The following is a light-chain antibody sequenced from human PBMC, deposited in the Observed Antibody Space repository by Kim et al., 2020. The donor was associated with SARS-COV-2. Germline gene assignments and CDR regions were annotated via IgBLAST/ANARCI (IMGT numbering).Light chain of an antibody. V-gene: IGLV3-19*01. CDR2: GKN. J-gene: IGLJ2*01. Sequence: SSELTQDPAVSVALGQTVRITCQGDSLRSYYASWYQQKPGQAPVLVIYGKNNRPSGIPDRFSGSSSGNTASSTITGAQAEDEADYYCNSRDSSGNPVFGGGTKLTVL. CDR1: SLRSYY. CDR3: NSRDSSGNPV.